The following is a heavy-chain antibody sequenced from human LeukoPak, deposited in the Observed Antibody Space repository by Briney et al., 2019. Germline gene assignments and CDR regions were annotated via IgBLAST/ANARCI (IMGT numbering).Heavy chain of an antibody. V-gene: IGHV1-69*04. CDR2: IIPILGVA. CDR3: ARESPGGYPYYYGMDV. J-gene: IGHJ6*02. D-gene: IGHD1-26*01. Sequence: SVTVSCKASGGTFSSYAMSWVRQAPGQGLEWMGRIIPILGVANYAQKFQGRVTITADKSTSTAYMELSSLRSEDTAVYYCARESPGGYPYYYGMDVWGQGTTVTVSS. CDR1: GGTFSSYA.